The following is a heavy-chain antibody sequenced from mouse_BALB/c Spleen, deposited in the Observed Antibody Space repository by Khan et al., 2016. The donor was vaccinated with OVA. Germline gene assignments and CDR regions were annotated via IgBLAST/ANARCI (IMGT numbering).Heavy chain of an antibody. Sequence: VELVESGPELVRPGESVKISCKGSGYTFTDYAMHWVKQSHAKSLEWIGVISVYYDDTNYNQKFKGKATMTVDKSSSTAYMELARLTSDDSTIYYCARGGQWLRRGGGNSDYGGQGTTLTVSS. CDR3: ARGGQWLRRGGGNSDY. CDR2: ISVYYDDT. D-gene: IGHD2-2*01. J-gene: IGHJ2*01. CDR1: GYTFTDYA. V-gene: IGHV1S137*01.